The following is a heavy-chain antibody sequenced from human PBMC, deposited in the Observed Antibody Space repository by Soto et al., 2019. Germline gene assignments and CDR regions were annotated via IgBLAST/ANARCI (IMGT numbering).Heavy chain of an antibody. CDR3: ARDAYSTVTNWFDP. CDR2: ISSSSYI. J-gene: IGHJ5*02. D-gene: IGHD4-4*01. CDR1: GFTFSSYS. V-gene: IGHV3-21*01. Sequence: GGSLRLSCAASGFTFSSYSMNWVRQAPGKGLEWVSSISSSSYIYYADSVKGRFTISRDNAKNSLYLQMNSLRAEDTAVYYCARDAYSTVTNWFDPWGQGTLVTVSS.